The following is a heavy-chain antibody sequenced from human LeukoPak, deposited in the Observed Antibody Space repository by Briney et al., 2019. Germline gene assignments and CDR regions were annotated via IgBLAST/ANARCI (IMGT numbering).Heavy chain of an antibody. CDR1: GYTFTSYG. V-gene: IGHV1-18*01. CDR3: ARNLRGETYDY. CDR2: ISAYNGNT. J-gene: IGHJ4*02. D-gene: IGHD3-16*01. Sequence: ASVKVPCKASGYTFTSYGISWVRQAPGQGLEWMGWISAYNGNTNFAQKLQGRVTVTTDTSTSTAYMELRSLRSDDTAVYYCARNLRGETYDYWGQGTLVTVSS.